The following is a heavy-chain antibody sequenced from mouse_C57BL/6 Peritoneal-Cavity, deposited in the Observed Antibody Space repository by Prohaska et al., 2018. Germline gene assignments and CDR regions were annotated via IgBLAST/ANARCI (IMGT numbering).Heavy chain of an antibody. CDR2: IHTNSGST. V-gene: IGHV1-64*01. Sequence: QVQLQQPGAEMVKPGASVKLSCKASGYTFTSYWMHWLKQRPGQGLAWIGMIHTNSGSTNYNRKFKSKATLTVDISTDTAYMQLSSLTSEDSAVYDCARNFDVWGQGTTVTVSS. J-gene: IGHJ2*01. CDR1: GYTFTSYW. CDR3: ARNFDV.